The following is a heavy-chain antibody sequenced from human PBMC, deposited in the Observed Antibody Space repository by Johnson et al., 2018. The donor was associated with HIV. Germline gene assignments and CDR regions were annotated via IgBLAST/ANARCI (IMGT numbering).Heavy chain of an antibody. CDR1: GFTFSDYY. D-gene: IGHD1-26*01. V-gene: IGHV3-11*04. Sequence: QVQLVESGGGLVQPGGSLRLFCAASGFTFSDYYMNWIRQTPGKGLEWVLYIISGGNTMYYADSVKGRLTIARDNAKNSLYLQMNSLTAEDTALYSCARDGPTRLVGARGVFDAFDIWGQGTMVTVSS. CDR3: ARDGPTRLVGARGVFDAFDI. CDR2: IISGGNTM. J-gene: IGHJ3*02.